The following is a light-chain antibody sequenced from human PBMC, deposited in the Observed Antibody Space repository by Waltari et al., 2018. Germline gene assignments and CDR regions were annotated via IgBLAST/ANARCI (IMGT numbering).Light chain of an antibody. V-gene: IGLV1-44*01. J-gene: IGLJ3*02. Sequence: QSALTQPPSASGTPGQRVTMSCSGSNSNIGSKTVTWYQQSPGTAPKLLIYSNDQRPSGVPDRVSGSKSGTSASLAISGLQSEDEADYYCAAWDDSLNGWVFGGGTKLTVL. CDR3: AAWDDSLNGWV. CDR1: NSNIGSKT. CDR2: SND.